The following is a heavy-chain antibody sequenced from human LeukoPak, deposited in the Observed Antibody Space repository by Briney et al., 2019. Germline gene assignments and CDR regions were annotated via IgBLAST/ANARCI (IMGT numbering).Heavy chain of an antibody. CDR3: ARDRVGYSYGRPIDY. J-gene: IGHJ4*02. D-gene: IGHD5-18*01. Sequence: PSETLSLTCTVSGCSLSSSSYYWGWIRQPPWTGLEWIGSIYYSGSTYYNPSLKSRVTISVDTSKNQFSLKLSSVTAADTAVYYCARDRVGYSYGRPIDYWGQGTLVTVSS. V-gene: IGHV4-39*07. CDR2: IYYSGST. CDR1: GCSLSSSSYY.